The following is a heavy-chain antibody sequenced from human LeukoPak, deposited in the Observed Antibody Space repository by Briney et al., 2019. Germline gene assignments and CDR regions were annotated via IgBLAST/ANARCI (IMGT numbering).Heavy chain of an antibody. J-gene: IGHJ6*02. Sequence: GGSLRLSCAASGFTFSSYEMNWVRQAPGKGLEWVSYISSSGSTIYYADSVKGRFTISRDNAKNSLYLQMNSLRAEHTAVYYCARVWNDYGGYSGYYYYGMDVWGQGTTVTVSS. CDR3: ARVWNDYGGYSGYYYYGMDV. CDR2: ISSSGSTI. D-gene: IGHD4-23*01. CDR1: GFTFSSYE. V-gene: IGHV3-48*03.